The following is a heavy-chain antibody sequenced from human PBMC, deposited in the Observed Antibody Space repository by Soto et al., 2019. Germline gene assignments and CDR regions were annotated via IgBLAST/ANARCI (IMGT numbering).Heavy chain of an antibody. J-gene: IGHJ3*01. D-gene: IGHD3-22*01. Sequence: QVQLVQSGAEVKKPGSSVKVSCKASGGTFSSYAISWVRQAPGQGLEWMGGIIPIFGTANYAQKFQARVTITAEESTRTAYTEQSSLSSEDTAVYYCASSPPNEGSGYGAFDFWGKGTMVTVSS. CDR3: ASSPPNEGSGYGAFDF. CDR1: GGTFSSYA. CDR2: IIPIFGTA. V-gene: IGHV1-69*01.